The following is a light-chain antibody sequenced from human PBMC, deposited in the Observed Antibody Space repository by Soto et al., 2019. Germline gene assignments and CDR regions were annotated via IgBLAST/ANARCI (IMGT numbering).Light chain of an antibody. Sequence: QSALTQPASVSGSPGQSITISCTGTSSAVGGYNYVSWYQQHPGKAPKLMIYAVSNRPSGVSNRFSGSKSGNTASLTISGLQAEDEADYYCSSYTSSSTLLFGGGTKLTVL. J-gene: IGLJ2*01. CDR2: AVS. CDR3: SSYTSSSTLL. V-gene: IGLV2-14*01. CDR1: SSAVGGYNY.